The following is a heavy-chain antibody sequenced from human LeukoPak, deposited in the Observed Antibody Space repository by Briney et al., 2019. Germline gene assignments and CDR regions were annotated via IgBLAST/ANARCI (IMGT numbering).Heavy chain of an antibody. J-gene: IGHJ4*02. CDR2: TYFRSKWYN. CDR1: GDSVSSSSAA. Sequence: SQTLSLTCAISGDSVSSSSAAWSWIRQSPSRGLEWLGRTYFRSKWYNDSAVSVKSRITISPDTSKNQFSLQLNSMTPEDTAVYYCAREGSEGYLFDYWGQGTLVTVSS. V-gene: IGHV6-1*01. CDR3: AREGSEGYLFDY. D-gene: IGHD5-18*01.